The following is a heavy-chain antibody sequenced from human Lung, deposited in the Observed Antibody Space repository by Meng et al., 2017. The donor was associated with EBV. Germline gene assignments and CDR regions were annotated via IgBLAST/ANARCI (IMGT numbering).Heavy chain of an antibody. Sequence: PQSSGPALAQPVQTPSLPCTVSGGSVISGGYYWSWIRQQPGKGLEWIGYIYYTGSSFYNPSLKNRVTISVDTSKNQFSLNLSSVTAADTAVYYCANAGRFGESLGDYWGQGILVTVSS. J-gene: IGHJ4*02. CDR2: IYYTGSS. CDR3: ANAGRFGESLGDY. CDR1: GGSVISGGYY. D-gene: IGHD3-10*01. V-gene: IGHV4-31*03.